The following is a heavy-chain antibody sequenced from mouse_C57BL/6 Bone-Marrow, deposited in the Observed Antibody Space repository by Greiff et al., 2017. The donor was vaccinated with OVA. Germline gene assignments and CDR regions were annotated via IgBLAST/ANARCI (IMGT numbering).Heavy chain of an antibody. J-gene: IGHJ4*01. Sequence: SGPELVKPGASVKIPCKASGYTFTDYNMDWVKQSHGKSLEWIGDINPNNGGTIYNQKFKGKATLTVDKSSSTAYMELRSLTSEDTAVYYCARSATTVPSYYAMDYWGQGTSVTVSS. CDR2: INPNNGGT. D-gene: IGHD1-1*01. CDR3: ARSATTVPSYYAMDY. CDR1: GYTFTDYN. V-gene: IGHV1-18*01.